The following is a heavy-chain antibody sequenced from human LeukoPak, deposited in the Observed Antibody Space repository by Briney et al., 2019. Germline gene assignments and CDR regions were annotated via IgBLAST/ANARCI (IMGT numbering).Heavy chain of an antibody. CDR2: MNPNSGNT. CDR1: GYTFTSYD. Sequence: GSVKVSCKASGYTFTSYDINWVRQATGQGLEWMGWMNPNSGNTGYAQKFQGRVTMTRDTSISTAYMELSRLRSDDTAVYYCAREWGAAADDYWGQGTLVTVSS. D-gene: IGHD6-13*01. J-gene: IGHJ4*02. CDR3: AREWGAAADDY. V-gene: IGHV1-8*01.